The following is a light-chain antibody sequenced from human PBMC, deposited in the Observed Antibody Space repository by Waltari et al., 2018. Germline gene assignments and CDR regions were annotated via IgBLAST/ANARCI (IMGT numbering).Light chain of an antibody. CDR2: GAS. CDR3: QHFGSSPFT. CDR1: QSVSSNY. V-gene: IGKV3-20*01. J-gene: IGKJ2*01. Sequence: DMVLTQSPGTLSLSPGERATLSCRASQSVSSNYLAWYQQKPGQAPRLLIYGASSRATGIPDRFSGIGSGTDFTLTISRLEPEDFAVYYCQHFGSSPFTFGQGTKLEIK.